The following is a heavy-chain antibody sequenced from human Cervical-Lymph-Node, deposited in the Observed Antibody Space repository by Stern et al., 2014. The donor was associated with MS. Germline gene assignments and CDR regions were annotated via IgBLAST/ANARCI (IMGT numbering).Heavy chain of an antibody. CDR2: ISAYTGNT. CDR3: ARDHGDHIFDY. V-gene: IGHV1-18*01. Sequence: VQLVQSGAEVKKPGASVKVSCKASGYTFTSYGIRWARQAPGQGLEWMGGISAYTGNTTYAQQLQGRVPMPTATSTITRSMELRSLRSDDTAVYYCARDHGDHIFDYWGQGTLVTVSS. J-gene: IGHJ4*02. D-gene: IGHD4-17*01. CDR1: GYTFTSYG.